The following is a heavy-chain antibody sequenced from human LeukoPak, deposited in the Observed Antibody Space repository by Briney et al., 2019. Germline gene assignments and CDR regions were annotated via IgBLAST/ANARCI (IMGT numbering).Heavy chain of an antibody. CDR2: IYTSGST. CDR1: GGSISSGGYY. V-gene: IGHV4-61*02. J-gene: IGHJ4*02. D-gene: IGHD3-3*01. CDR3: ARLSPYYDFWSGYYTPARDY. Sequence: SETLSLTCTVSGGSISSGGYYWSWIRQPAGKGLEWIGRIYTSGSTNYNPSLKSRVTISVDTSKNQFSLKLSSVTAADTAVYYCARLSPYYDFWSGYYTPARDYWGQGTLVTVSS.